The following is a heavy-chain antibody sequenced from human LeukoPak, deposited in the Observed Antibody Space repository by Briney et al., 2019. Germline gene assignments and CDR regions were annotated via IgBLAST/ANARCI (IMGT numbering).Heavy chain of an antibody. J-gene: IGHJ4*02. D-gene: IGHD3-9*01. Sequence: PGGSLTLSCAPSGFTFSIYAMIWVRQAPGKGLEGVSHIKGSGGGTYYAESVKARFTLSRDNAKNSVYLQINTLRAQDTALYYCAKDIGAALDWSFDYWGQGTLVTVSS. CDR2: IKGSGGGT. CDR3: AKDIGAALDWSFDY. V-gene: IGHV3-23*01. CDR1: GFTFSIYA.